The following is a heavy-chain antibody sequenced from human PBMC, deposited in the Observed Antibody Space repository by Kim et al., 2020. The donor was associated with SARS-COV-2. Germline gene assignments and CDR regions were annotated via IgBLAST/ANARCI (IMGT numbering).Heavy chain of an antibody. Sequence: LKSRVTISVDTSKNQFSLKLSSVTAADTAVYYCARMPASMVRGPLRYFDLWGRGTLVTVSS. CDR3: ARMPASMVRGPLRYFDL. J-gene: IGHJ2*01. V-gene: IGHV4-31*02. D-gene: IGHD3-10*01.